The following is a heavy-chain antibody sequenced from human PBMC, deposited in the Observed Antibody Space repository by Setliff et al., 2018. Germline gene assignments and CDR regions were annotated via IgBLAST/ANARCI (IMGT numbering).Heavy chain of an antibody. Sequence: LRLSCAVSGFSFGDYGMNWVRQAPGKGLEWVSSISWNSVYIAYADSVRGRFTISRDNSKNTLYLEMNNLRSEDTGIYYCAKDNIWSLDDWGQGTLVTVSS. D-gene: IGHD2-8*02. CDR3: AKDNIWSLDD. J-gene: IGHJ1*01. CDR2: ISWNSVYI. CDR1: GFSFGDYG. V-gene: IGHV3-9*01.